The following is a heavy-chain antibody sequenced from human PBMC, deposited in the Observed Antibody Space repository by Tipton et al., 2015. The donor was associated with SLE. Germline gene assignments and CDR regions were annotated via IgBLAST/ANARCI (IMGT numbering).Heavy chain of an antibody. J-gene: IGHJ5*02. CDR1: GYTFTTYD. CDR3: ARGENWFDP. V-gene: IGHV1-8*03. CDR2: TDPNSRNT. Sequence: QLVQSGAEVKKPGASVKVSCKASGYTFTTYDINWVRQATGQGLEWMGWTDPNSRNTGYAQKFQGRVTITSNTSIDTAYLELSSLKSEDTAVYYCARGENWFDPWGQGTLVTVSS.